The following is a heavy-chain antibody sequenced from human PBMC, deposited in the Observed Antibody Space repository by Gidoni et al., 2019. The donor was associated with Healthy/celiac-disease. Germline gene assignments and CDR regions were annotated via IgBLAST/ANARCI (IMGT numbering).Heavy chain of an antibody. CDR3: ARALFGDGMDV. D-gene: IGHD3-10*01. CDR1: VGPFSSYA. J-gene: IGHJ6*02. V-gene: IGHV1-69*04. Sequence: QVQLVQSGAEVKKPGSSVQVSCKASVGPFSSYAISWVRPAPGQGLAWMGRIIPILGIANDAQKVQGRVTITADKSTSTAYMELSSLRSEDTAVYDCARALFGDGMDVWGQGTTVTVSS. CDR2: IIPILGIA.